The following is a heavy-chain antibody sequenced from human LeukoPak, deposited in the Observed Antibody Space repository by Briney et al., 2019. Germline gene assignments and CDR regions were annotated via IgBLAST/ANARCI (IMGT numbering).Heavy chain of an antibody. CDR2: ISSSGTTI. J-gene: IGHJ5*02. Sequence: TGGSLRLSCAVSGFTFSSYEINWVRQAPGKGLEWVSYISSSGTTIYYADSVKGRFTISRDNAKNSLYLQMNSLRAEDTAVYYCARLASDILTSWGQGTLVTVSS. CDR3: ARLASDILTS. D-gene: IGHD3-9*01. V-gene: IGHV3-48*03. CDR1: GFTFSSYE.